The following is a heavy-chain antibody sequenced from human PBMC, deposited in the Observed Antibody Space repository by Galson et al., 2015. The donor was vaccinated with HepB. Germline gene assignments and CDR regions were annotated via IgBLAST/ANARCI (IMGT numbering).Heavy chain of an antibody. Sequence: SVKVSCKASGYTLTSYAMHWVRQAPGQRLEWMGWINAGNGNTKYSQKFQGRVTITTDTSTRTAYMELRSLRSDDTAVYYCARLAAAAGFLGYWGQGTLVTVSA. D-gene: IGHD6-13*01. V-gene: IGHV1-3*01. CDR2: INAGNGNT. CDR3: ARLAAAAGFLGY. CDR1: GYTLTSYA. J-gene: IGHJ4*02.